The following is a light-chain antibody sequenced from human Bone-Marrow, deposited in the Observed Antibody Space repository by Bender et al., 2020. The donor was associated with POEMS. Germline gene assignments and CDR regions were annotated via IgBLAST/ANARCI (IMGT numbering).Light chain of an antibody. CDR3: CSYAGSSTWV. V-gene: IGLV1-47*01. Sequence: QSVLTQPPSASGTPGQRVTISCSGSSSNIGSNYVYWYQQLPGAAPKLLIYRNNQRPSGVPDRFSGSKSDTSASLAISGLRSEDEADYYCCSYAGSSTWVFGGGTKLTVL. CDR2: RNN. CDR1: SSNIGSNY. J-gene: IGLJ3*02.